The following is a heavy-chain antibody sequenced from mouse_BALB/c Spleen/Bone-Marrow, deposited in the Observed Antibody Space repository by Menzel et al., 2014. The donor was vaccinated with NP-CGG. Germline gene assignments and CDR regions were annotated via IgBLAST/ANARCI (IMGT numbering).Heavy chain of an antibody. Sequence: VQLQQSGAELVKPGASVKLSCTASDFNIKDAYMHWVKQRPEQGLEWIGRIDPANVNTEYDTKFQGKATITADTSSNTAYLLLSSLTSEDTAVYYCAVYYYGRSSFAYWGQGTLVTVSA. CDR3: AVYYYGRSSFAY. CDR2: IDPANVNT. J-gene: IGHJ3*01. D-gene: IGHD1-1*01. V-gene: IGHV14-3*02. CDR1: DFNIKDAY.